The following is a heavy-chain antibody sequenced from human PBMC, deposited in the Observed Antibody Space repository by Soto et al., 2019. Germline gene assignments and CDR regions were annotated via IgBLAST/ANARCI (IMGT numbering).Heavy chain of an antibody. CDR1: GFTFSSYG. V-gene: IGHV3-30*18. Sequence: QVQLVESGGGVVQPERSLRLSCAASGFTFSSYGMHWVRQAPGKGLEWVAVISYDGSYEYYADSVKGRFTMSRDNSKNTLSLQMHNLRAEDTAVYYCAKDWANSRSFYHYGMDVWGQGTTVTVSS. CDR3: AKDWANSRSFYHYGMDV. J-gene: IGHJ6*02. CDR2: ISYDGSYE. D-gene: IGHD1-1*01.